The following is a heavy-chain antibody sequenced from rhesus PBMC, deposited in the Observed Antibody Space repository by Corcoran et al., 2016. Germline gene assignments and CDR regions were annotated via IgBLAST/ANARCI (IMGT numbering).Heavy chain of an antibody. CDR2: YRSKSNNYET. Sequence: EVQLVESGGGLVQPGGSLRLSCAASGFTFSSSAMHWVRQAYGKELEWVGRYRSKSNNYETGYAASVKGRFTISRDDSKNTAYLQMNSLKTEDTAVYYCTGNPFDYWGQGVLVTVSS. V-gene: IGHV3-118*01. D-gene: IGHD4-17*01. CDR1: GFTFSSSA. CDR3: TGNPFDY. J-gene: IGHJ4*01.